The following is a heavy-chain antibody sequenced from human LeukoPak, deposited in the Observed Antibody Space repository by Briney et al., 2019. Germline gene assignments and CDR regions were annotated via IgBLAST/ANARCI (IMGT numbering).Heavy chain of an antibody. CDR1: GFTFTSSA. V-gene: IGHV1-58*01. D-gene: IGHD3-10*01. CDR2: IVVGSGNT. J-gene: IGHJ4*02. CDR3: AADPGVPYYYDY. Sequence: SVKVSCKASGFTFTSSAVQWVRQARGQRLEWIGWIVVGSGNTNYAQKFQERVTITRDMSTSTAYMELSSLRSEDTAVYYCAADPGVPYYYDYWGQGTLVTVSS.